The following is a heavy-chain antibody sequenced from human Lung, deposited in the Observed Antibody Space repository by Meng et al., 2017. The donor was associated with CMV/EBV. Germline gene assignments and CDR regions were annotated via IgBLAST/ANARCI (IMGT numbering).Heavy chain of an antibody. Sequence: GESLKISCAASGFTFSSYWMHWVRQAPGKGLEWVSRIDSDGSSTTYAESVKGRFTISRDNAKNTLFLQMISLRAEDTAVYYCTRDGDYYDATRHWGQGILVTVSS. CDR2: IDSDGSST. V-gene: IGHV3-74*01. CDR1: GFTFSSYW. CDR3: TRDGDYYDATRH. D-gene: IGHD3-16*01. J-gene: IGHJ4*02.